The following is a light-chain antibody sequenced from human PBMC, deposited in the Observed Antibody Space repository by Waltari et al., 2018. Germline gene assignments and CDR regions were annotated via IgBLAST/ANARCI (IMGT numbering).Light chain of an antibody. J-gene: IGKJ1*01. CDR3: QQYRTNPWA. V-gene: IGKV1-5*03. Sequence: DIQMTQSPSTLSASVGDRVTLTCRASQNINSWLAWYQQKPGMAPKLLISKASTLESGVPSRFSGSESGTEFTLTIGSLQPDDLATYYCQQYRTNPWAFGQGTKV. CDR2: KAS. CDR1: QNINSW.